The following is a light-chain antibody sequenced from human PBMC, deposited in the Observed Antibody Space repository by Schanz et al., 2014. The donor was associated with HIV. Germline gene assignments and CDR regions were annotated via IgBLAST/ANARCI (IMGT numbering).Light chain of an antibody. CDR1: SSDVGGYNP. J-gene: IGLJ2*01. CDR3: SSYTTSSTLV. V-gene: IGLV2-14*01. CDR2: DVT. Sequence: QSALAQPPSASGSPGQSVTISCTGTSSDVGGYNPLSWYQQHPGKAPKLMIYDVTYRPSGISNRFSGSKSGYTASLTISGLQADDEADYYCSSYTTSSTLVFGGGTKLTVL.